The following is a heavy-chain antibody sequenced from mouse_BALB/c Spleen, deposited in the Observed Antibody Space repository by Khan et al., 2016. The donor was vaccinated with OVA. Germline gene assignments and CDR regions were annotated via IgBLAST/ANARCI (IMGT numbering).Heavy chain of an antibody. CDR1: GFTFSSYS. CDR3: TRDRNYYGSSFYFDQ. CDR2: ITSGGSYT. J-gene: IGHJ2*01. V-gene: IGHV5-6-4*01. Sequence: EVELVESGGGLVKPGGSLRLSCAASGFTFSSYSMSWVRQTPEKRLEWVATITSGGSYTYYPDSVQGRFTIPRDNAKNTLYLQMSSLKSEDTAIYYCTRDRNYYGSSFYFDQWGQGTTLTVSS. D-gene: IGHD1-1*01.